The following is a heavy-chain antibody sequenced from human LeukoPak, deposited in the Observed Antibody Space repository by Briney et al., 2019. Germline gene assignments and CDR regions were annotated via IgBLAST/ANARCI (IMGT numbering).Heavy chain of an antibody. V-gene: IGHV3-11*04. CDR3: AREEDYYYYMDV. CDR2: ISSSGSTI. J-gene: IGHJ6*03. Sequence: GGSLRLSCAASGFTFSDYYMSWIRQAPGKGLEWASYISSSGSTIYYADSVKGRFTISRDNAKNSLYLQMNSLRAEDTAVYYCAREEDYYYYMDVWGKGTTVTVS. CDR1: GFTFSDYY.